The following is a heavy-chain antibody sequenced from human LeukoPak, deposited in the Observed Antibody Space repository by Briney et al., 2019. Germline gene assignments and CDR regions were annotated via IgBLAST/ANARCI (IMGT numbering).Heavy chain of an antibody. J-gene: IGHJ6*03. CDR2: IYTSGST. Sequence: PSQTLSLTCTVSGGSISSGSYYWSWIRQAAGKGLEWIRRIYTSGSTNYNPSLKSRVTISVDTSKNQFSLKLSSVTAADTAVYYRARDQVVVVPAARHSYYYIDVWGKGTTVTVSS. CDR3: ARDQVVVVPAARHSYYYIDV. D-gene: IGHD2-2*01. CDR1: GGSISSGSYY. V-gene: IGHV4-61*02.